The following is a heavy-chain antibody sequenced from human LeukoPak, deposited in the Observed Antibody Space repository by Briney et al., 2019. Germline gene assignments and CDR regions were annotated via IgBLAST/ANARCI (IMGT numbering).Heavy chain of an antibody. CDR3: AREAPRRGMDV. CDR1: GGSISSYY. CDR2: IYYSGST. J-gene: IGHJ6*02. Sequence: PSETLSLTCTVSGGSISSYYWSWIRQPPGKGLEWIGYIYYSGSTNYNPSLKSRVTISVDTSKNQFSLKLSSVTAADTAVYYCAREAPRRGMDVWAKGPRSPSP. V-gene: IGHV4-59*01.